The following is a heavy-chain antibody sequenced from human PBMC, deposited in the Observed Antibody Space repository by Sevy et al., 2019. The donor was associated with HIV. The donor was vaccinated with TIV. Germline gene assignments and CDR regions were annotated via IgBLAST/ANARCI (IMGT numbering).Heavy chain of an antibody. J-gene: IGHJ4*02. D-gene: IGHD2-15*01. V-gene: IGHV3-30-3*01. Sequence: GGSLSLSCAAFGFTFRSYAMHWVRQAPGKGLEWVAVISYDGNYENYADSVKGRFTISRDNSKNTRYLQMNSLRAEDTAVYYCARDAGLTKSGANIWAFDYWGQGALVTVSS. CDR3: ARDAGLTKSGANIWAFDY. CDR1: GFTFRSYA. CDR2: ISYDGNYE.